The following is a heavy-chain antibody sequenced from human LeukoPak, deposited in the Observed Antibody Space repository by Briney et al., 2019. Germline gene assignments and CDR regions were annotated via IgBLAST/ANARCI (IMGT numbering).Heavy chain of an antibody. CDR2: ISGSGGST. J-gene: IGHJ1*01. D-gene: IGHD3-22*01. V-gene: IGHV3-23*01. CDR1: GFTFSSYA. CDR3: ARVESYDSSGYYPSAEYFQH. Sequence: GGSLRLSCAASGFTFSSYAMSWVRQAPGKGLEWVSAISGSGGSTYYADSVKGRFTISRDNAKNSLYLLMNSLRAEDTAVYYCARVESYDSSGYYPSAEYFQHWGQGTLVTVSS.